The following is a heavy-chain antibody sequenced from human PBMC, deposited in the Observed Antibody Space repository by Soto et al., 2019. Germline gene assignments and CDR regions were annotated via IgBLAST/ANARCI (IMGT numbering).Heavy chain of an antibody. J-gene: IGHJ4*02. D-gene: IGHD6-13*01. CDR3: APLYLAASGTRYYFDY. V-gene: IGHV2-5*02. Sequence: QITLKESGPTLVKPTQTLTLTCTFSGFSFTTDGMGVGWIRQPPGKALEWLALIYWDDDKRYSPSLKSRLTITKDCSRNQVVLKLTNMDPADTATYYCAPLYLAASGTRYYFDYWGQGTLVTGSS. CDR2: IYWDDDK. CDR1: GFSFTTDGMG.